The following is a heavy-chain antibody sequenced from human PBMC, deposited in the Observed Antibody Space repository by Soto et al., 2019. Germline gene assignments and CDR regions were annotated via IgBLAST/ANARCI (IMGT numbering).Heavy chain of an antibody. V-gene: IGHV3-30*18. CDR1: GFTFSNYG. CDR2: ISYDGSNK. CDR3: AKSPPQPNYYGSGSQDYYYYYYGMDV. J-gene: IGHJ6*02. Sequence: GGSLRLSCAASGFTFSNYGMHWVRQAPGKGLEWVAVISYDGSNKYYADSVKGRFTISRDNSKNTLYLQMNSLRAEDTAVYYCAKSPPQPNYYGSGSQDYYYYYYGMDVWGQGTTVTVSS. D-gene: IGHD3-10*01.